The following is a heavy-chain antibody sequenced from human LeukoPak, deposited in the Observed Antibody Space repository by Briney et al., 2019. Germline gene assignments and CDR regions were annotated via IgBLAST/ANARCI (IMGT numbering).Heavy chain of an antibody. CDR1: GGTFIIYA. J-gene: IGHJ5*02. CDR2: IIPIFGTA. CDR3: ARDRPGYCSSTSSYTGNNWFDP. D-gene: IGHD2-2*02. V-gene: IGHV1-69*05. Sequence: GSSVKVSCKASGGTFIIYAISGVRQAPGQGREWMGGIIPIFGTANYAQKFQGRVTITTDDSTSTAYMELSSLRSEDTAVYYCARDRPGYCSSTSSYTGNNWFDPWGQGTLVTVSS.